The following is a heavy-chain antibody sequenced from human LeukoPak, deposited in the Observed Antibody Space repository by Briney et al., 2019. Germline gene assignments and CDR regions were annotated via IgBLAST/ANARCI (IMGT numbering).Heavy chain of an antibody. CDR2: ISGGGETT. Sequence: GGSLRLSCAASGFTVSGNYMSWVRQAPGKGLEWVSSISGGGETTYYADSAKGRFTISRDNSQNTLYLQMNSLRAEDTAVYYCARDYADYVGYFFFDYWGQGTLVTVSS. CDR3: ARDYADYVGYFFFDY. V-gene: IGHV3-23*01. D-gene: IGHD4-17*01. J-gene: IGHJ4*02. CDR1: GFTVSGNY.